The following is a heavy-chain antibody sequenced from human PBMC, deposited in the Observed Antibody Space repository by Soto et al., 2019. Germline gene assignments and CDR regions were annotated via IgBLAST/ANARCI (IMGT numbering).Heavy chain of an antibody. D-gene: IGHD7-27*01. J-gene: IGHJ6*02. CDR2: TYYRSQWYN. CDR1: GDSVSSNRAA. Sequence: SHTLSLTYAISGDSVSSNRAAWNWIRQSPSRGLEWLGRTYYRSQWYNDYAVSVKRRITINPDTSKNQFSLQLNSVTPEDTAVYYCARVYFLGMRTYNGLDVWGQGTTVTVSS. V-gene: IGHV6-1*01. CDR3: ARVYFLGMRTYNGLDV.